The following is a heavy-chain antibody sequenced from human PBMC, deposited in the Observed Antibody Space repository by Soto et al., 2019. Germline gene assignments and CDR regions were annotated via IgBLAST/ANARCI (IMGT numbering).Heavy chain of an antibody. CDR1: GYTLTSYG. CDR3: ARHNFVVIGVSQYYFDY. Sequence: GASVKVSCKASGYTLTSYGISWVRQAPGQGFEWMGWISAYNGNTNYAQKLQGRVTMTTDTSTSTAYMELRSLRSDDTAVYYCARHNFVVIGVSQYYFDYWGPGTLVTVSS. V-gene: IGHV1-18*01. D-gene: IGHD3-22*01. CDR2: ISAYNGNT. J-gene: IGHJ4*02.